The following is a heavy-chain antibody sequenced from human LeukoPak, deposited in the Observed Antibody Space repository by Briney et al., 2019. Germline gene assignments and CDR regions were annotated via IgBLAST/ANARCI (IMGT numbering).Heavy chain of an antibody. CDR1: GYTFTSYY. J-gene: IGHJ6*02. D-gene: IGHD1-26*01. CDR2: INPSGGST. Sequence: GASVKVSCKASGYTFTSYYMHWVRQAPGQGLEWMGIINPSGGSTSYAQKFQGRVTMTRETSTSTVYMELSSLRSEDTAVYYCAREAQEGGSHYYYGMDVWGQGTTVTVSS. V-gene: IGHV1-46*01. CDR3: AREAQEGGSHYYYGMDV.